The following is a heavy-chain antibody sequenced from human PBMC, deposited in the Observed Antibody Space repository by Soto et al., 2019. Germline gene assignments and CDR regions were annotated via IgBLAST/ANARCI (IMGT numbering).Heavy chain of an antibody. CDR2: IQYNGYS. V-gene: IGHV4-59*08. CDR1: GGSITNYY. CDR3: ARHEFGPLHCLVDV. J-gene: IGHJ6*02. D-gene: IGHD3-10*01. Sequence: QVQLQEAGPGLVKPSETLSLTCTVSGGSITNYYCSWFRQPPGKGLEWIGYIQYNGYSASNPSLKRRGTMSMHTSKTDLSLMVEAVPATDTAVYYCARHEFGPLHCLVDVWGQGTTVIVSS.